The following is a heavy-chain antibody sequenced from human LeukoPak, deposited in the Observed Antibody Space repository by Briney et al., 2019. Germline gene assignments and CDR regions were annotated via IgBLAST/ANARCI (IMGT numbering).Heavy chain of an antibody. V-gene: IGHV1-2*02. CDR1: GYTFTGYY. CDR3: ARDSTLVYDILTGYSNYYYMDV. Sequence: ASVKVSCKASGYTFTGYYMHWVRQAPGQGLEWMGWINPNSGGTNYAQKFQGRVTMTRDTSISTAYMELSRLRSDDTAVYYCARDSTLVYDILTGYSNYYYMDVWGKGTTVTVSS. CDR2: INPNSGGT. J-gene: IGHJ6*03. D-gene: IGHD3-9*01.